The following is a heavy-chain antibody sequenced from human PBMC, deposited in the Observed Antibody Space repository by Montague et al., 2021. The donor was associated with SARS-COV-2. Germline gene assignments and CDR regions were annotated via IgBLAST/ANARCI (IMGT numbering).Heavy chain of an antibody. CDR2: ISPHNGKI. J-gene: IGHJ4*02. CDR1: GYTFTAFG. Sequence: SVKVSCKASGYTFTAFGLNWVRQAPGQGLEWMGWISPHNGKINYAQRLQGRVTMTTDTATNTAYMDLRSLRSDDTAVYYCARGVADGYNYYLDFWGQGTLVTVSS. CDR3: ARGVADGYNYYLDF. V-gene: IGHV1-18*04. D-gene: IGHD5-24*01.